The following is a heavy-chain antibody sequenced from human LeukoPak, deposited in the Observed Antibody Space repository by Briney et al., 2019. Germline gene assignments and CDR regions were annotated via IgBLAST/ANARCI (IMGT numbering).Heavy chain of an antibody. CDR3: ASVGGGAPY. J-gene: IGHJ4*02. Sequence: SETLSLTCTVSGYSISSGHFWSWIRQPPGKGLEWIGSIYGSGTTYYDPPLRSRVSISADTSKNHFSLELSSVTGADTAVYYCASVGGGAPYWGQGTLVTVSS. V-gene: IGHV4-38-2*02. CDR2: IYGSGTT. CDR1: GYSISSGHF. D-gene: IGHD3-16*01.